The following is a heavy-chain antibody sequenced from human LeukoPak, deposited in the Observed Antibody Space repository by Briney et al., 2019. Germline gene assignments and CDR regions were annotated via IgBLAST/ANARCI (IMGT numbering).Heavy chain of an antibody. CDR1: GFTVSSNY. CDR2: IYSGGST. D-gene: IGHD6-6*01. J-gene: IGHJ6*03. Sequence: PGGSLRLSCAASGFTVSSNYMSWVRQAPGKGLEWVSVIYSGGSTYYADSVKGRFTISRDNSKNTLYLQMNSLRAEDTALYYCASSSSAYYYYMDVWGKGTTVTVSS. V-gene: IGHV3-66*01. CDR3: ASSSSAYYYYMDV.